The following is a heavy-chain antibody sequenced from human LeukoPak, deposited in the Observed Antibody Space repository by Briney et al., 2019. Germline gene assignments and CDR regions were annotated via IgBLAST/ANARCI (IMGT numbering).Heavy chain of an antibody. CDR2: ISGSGGST. V-gene: IGHV3-23*01. D-gene: IGHD2-15*01. CDR1: GFTFNSYA. Sequence: GGSLRLSCAASGFTFNSYAMSWVRQAPGKGLEWVSAISGSGGSTYYADSVKGRFTISRDNSKNTLYLQMNSLRAEDTAVYYCAGEDIVVVVAEYYFDYWGQGTLVTVSS. J-gene: IGHJ4*02. CDR3: AGEDIVVVVAEYYFDY.